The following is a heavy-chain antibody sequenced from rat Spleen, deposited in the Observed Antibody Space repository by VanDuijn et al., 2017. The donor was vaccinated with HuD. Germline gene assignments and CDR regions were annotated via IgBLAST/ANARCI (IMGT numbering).Heavy chain of an antibody. D-gene: IGHD4-3*01. Sequence: EVQLVESGGGLVQPGRSLKLSCAASGFTFSNYGMAWVRQTPMKGLEWVASISSGGGNTYYRDSVKGRFTISRDNTKNTQYLQMDSLRSEDTATYYGARVEFGVRWGYFDYWGQGVMVTVSS. J-gene: IGHJ2*01. CDR1: GFTFSNYG. V-gene: IGHV5S14*01. CDR3: ARVEFGVRWGYFDY. CDR2: ISSGGGNT.